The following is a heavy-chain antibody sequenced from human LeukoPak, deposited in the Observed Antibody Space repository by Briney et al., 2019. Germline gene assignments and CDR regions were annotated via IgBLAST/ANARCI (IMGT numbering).Heavy chain of an antibody. Sequence: SGTLSLTCAVSGGSNSSSNWWSWVRQPPGKGLEWIGEIYHSGSTNYNPSLKSRVTISVDKSENQFSLKLSSVTAADTAVYYCARGGSPAGLNPNSHSGWPFDYWGQGTLVTVSS. J-gene: IGHJ4*02. D-gene: IGHD6-19*01. V-gene: IGHV4-4*02. CDR1: GGSNSSSNW. CDR3: ARGGSPAGLNPNSHSGWPFDY. CDR2: IYHSGST.